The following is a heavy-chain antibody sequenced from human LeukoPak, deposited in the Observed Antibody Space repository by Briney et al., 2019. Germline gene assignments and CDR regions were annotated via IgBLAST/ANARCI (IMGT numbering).Heavy chain of an antibody. D-gene: IGHD3-10*01. V-gene: IGHV4-61*02. CDR1: GGSISSGSYY. CDR2: IYTSGST. J-gene: IGHJ3*02. Sequence: PSETLSLTCTVSGGSISSGSYYWSWIRQPAGKGLEWIGRIYTSGSTNYNPSLKSRVTISVDTSKNQFSLKLSSVTAADTAVYYCARDHRERVGELLSAFDIWGQGTMVTVSS. CDR3: ARDHRERVGELLSAFDI.